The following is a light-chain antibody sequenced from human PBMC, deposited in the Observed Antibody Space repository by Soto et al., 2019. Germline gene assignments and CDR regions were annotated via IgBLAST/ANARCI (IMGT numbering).Light chain of an antibody. Sequence: QSVLPQPASASGTPGQGLTISCSGSTSNVGGFPVNWYQQLPGSAPKLLIFMTDQRASRVPDRFSASKSGTSASLAITGLRSEDEALYHCSSWEISLSAWVFGEGTKVTVL. J-gene: IGLJ3*02. CDR1: TSNVGGFP. CDR2: MTD. CDR3: SSWEISLSAWV. V-gene: IGLV1-44*01.